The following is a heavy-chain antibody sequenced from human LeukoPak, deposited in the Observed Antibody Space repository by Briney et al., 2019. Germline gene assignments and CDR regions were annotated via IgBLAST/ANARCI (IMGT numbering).Heavy chain of an antibody. Sequence: GGSLRLSCAASGFTFSSYAMSWVRQAPGKGLEWVSAISGSGGSTYYADSVKGRFTISRDNSKNTLYLQMNSLRAEDTAVYYCAKDPAPGRYDYVWGSYRPTGWFDPWGQGTLVTVSS. D-gene: IGHD3-16*02. CDR2: ISGSGGST. CDR1: GFTFSSYA. CDR3: AKDPAPGRYDYVWGSYRPTGWFDP. V-gene: IGHV3-23*01. J-gene: IGHJ5*02.